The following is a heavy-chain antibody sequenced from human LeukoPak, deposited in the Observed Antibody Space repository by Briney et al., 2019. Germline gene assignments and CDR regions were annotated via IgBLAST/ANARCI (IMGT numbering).Heavy chain of an antibody. V-gene: IGHV1-2*02. CDR2: INPNSGGT. CDR1: GYTFTGYY. Sequence: ASVKVSCKASGYTFTGYYIHWVRQAPGQGLEWMGWINPNSGGTNSAQRFQGRVTMTRDTSISTAYMELSRLRSDDTAVYYCARGFKYFDWLLDHWGQGTLVTVSS. CDR3: ARGFKYFDWLLDH. D-gene: IGHD3-9*01. J-gene: IGHJ4*02.